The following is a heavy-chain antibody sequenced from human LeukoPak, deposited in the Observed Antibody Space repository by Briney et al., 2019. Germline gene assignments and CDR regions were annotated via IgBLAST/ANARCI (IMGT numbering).Heavy chain of an antibody. Sequence: TSETLSLTCAVYGGSFSGYYWSWIRQPAGKGLEWIGRIYTSGSTNYNPSLKSRVTMSVDTSKNQFSLKLSSVTAADTAVYYCARGYCSGGSCYQKPYWYFDLWGRGTLVTVSS. CDR3: ARGYCSGGSCYQKPYWYFDL. CDR2: IYTSGST. D-gene: IGHD2-15*01. CDR1: GGSFSGYY. J-gene: IGHJ2*01. V-gene: IGHV4-59*10.